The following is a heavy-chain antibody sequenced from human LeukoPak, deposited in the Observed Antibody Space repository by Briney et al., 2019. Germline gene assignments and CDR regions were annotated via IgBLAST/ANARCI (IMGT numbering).Heavy chain of an antibody. CDR3: ARDRVGVSAYDSLFDY. V-gene: IGHV3-74*01. CDR1: GFTFSSYE. CDR2: INSDGSRT. J-gene: IGHJ4*02. D-gene: IGHD5-12*01. Sequence: GGSLRLSCAASGFTFSSYEMNWVRQAPGKGLVWVSRINSDGSRTSYADFVKGRFTISRDNAKNSLYLQMNSLRAEDTAVYYCARDRVGVSAYDSLFDYWGQGTLVTVSS.